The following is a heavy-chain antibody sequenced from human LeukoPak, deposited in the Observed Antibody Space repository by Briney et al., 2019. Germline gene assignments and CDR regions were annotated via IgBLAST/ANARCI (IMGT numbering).Heavy chain of an antibody. J-gene: IGHJ2*01. Sequence: SETLSLTCTVSGGSMFSYYWNWIRQPPGKGLEWIGYIYSNGITNYSPSLSSRGTISIATSKNQFSLRLTSVTAADTAIYYCARRAYYDSSGYHPTSGYFDLWGRGTLVTVSS. V-gene: IGHV4-4*08. CDR2: IYSNGIT. CDR1: GGSMFSYY. D-gene: IGHD3-22*01. CDR3: ARRAYYDSSGYHPTSGYFDL.